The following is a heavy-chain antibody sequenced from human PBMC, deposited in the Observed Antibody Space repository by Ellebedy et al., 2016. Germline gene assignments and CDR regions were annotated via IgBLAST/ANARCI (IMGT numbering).Heavy chain of an antibody. CDR1: GFTFRNYG. D-gene: IGHD6-13*01. V-gene: IGHV1-18*04. Sequence: ASVKVSCKASGFTFRNYGFSWVRQAPGQGLEWLGWISVYTGDTNSAQSLQGRVTITADTSASTAYLEMRSLRSDDTAVYYCVRDLAAAGTEYWGQGTLVIVSS. J-gene: IGHJ4*02. CDR3: VRDLAAAGTEY. CDR2: ISVYTGDT.